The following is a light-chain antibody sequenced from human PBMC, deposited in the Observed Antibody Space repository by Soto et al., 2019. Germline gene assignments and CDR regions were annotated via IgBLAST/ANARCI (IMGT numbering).Light chain of an antibody. CDR1: HSVNHN. CDR3: QQYNSWPLGT. J-gene: IGKJ3*01. Sequence: EIGMTQSPSTLSVSPGERATLTFRASHSVNHNLAWYQKKPGQAPRLLIFGASTRATGIPARFSGSGSGTEFTLSISSLQSEDFGVYYCQQYNSWPLGTFGPGTKLDIK. V-gene: IGKV3-15*01. CDR2: GAS.